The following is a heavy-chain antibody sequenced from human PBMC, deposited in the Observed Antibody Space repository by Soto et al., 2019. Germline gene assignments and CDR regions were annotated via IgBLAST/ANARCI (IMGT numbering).Heavy chain of an antibody. V-gene: IGHV3-7*01. CDR2: IEPNGSDK. D-gene: IGHD6-13*01. J-gene: IGHJ4*02. Sequence: GGSLRLSCAGSGFSFSHYWMAWVRQAPGKGLEWVANIEPNGSDKFYVDSLRGRFTISRDNAKNSLYLQMNSLRAEDTAVYYCARALGHSSSWYGDSWGQGTQVTVSS. CDR1: GFSFSHYW. CDR3: ARALGHSSSWYGDS.